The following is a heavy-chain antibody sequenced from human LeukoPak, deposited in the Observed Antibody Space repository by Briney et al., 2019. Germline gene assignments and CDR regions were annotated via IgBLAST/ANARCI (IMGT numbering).Heavy chain of an antibody. J-gene: IGHJ3*02. CDR1: GGSISSYY. CDR3: AREGLNAFDI. Sequence: SETLSLTCTVSGGSISSYYWSWIWQPPGKGLEWIGYIYYSGSTNYNPSLKSRVTISVDTSKNQFSLKLSSVTAADTAVYYCAREGLNAFDIWGQGTMVTVSS. D-gene: IGHD3-22*01. CDR2: IYYSGST. V-gene: IGHV4-59*01.